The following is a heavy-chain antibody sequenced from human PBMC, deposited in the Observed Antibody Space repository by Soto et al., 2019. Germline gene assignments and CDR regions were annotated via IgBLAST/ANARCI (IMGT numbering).Heavy chain of an antibody. CDR1: GYTFSDYW. Sequence: PGESLKISCKGSGYTFSDYWIGWVRQMPGKGLEWMGIMYPGDSDTRYSPSFQGQVTISADKSVSTAYLQWSSLKASDTAMYYCARVPPGRNGYNKLDDWGQGTLVTVSS. V-gene: IGHV5-51*01. CDR2: MYPGDSDT. CDR3: ARVPPGRNGYNKLDD. D-gene: IGHD5-12*01. J-gene: IGHJ4*02.